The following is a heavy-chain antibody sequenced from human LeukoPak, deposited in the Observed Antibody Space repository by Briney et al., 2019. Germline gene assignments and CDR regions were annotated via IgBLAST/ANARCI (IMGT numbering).Heavy chain of an antibody. Sequence: PSETLSLTCAVYGGSFSGYYWSWIRQPPGKGLEWIGEINHSGSTNYNPSLKSRVTISVDTSKNQFSLKLSSVTAADTAVYYCARLAVAGNFDYWGQGTLLTVSS. J-gene: IGHJ4*02. V-gene: IGHV4-34*01. D-gene: IGHD6-19*01. CDR3: ARLAVAGNFDY. CDR1: GGSFSGYY. CDR2: INHSGST.